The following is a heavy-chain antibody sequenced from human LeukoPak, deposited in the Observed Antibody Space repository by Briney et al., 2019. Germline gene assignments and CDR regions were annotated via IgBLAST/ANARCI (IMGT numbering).Heavy chain of an antibody. V-gene: IGHV1-18*01. D-gene: IGHD4-17*01. CDR2: TSAHNGNT. CDR3: ARLDYGGNSVVDY. CDR1: VYTFNKYG. Sequence: ASVKVSCKASVYTFNKYGISWVRQAPGQGLEWMGWTSAHNGNTNYAQKLQGRVTMTTDTSASTAYMELRSLGSDDTAVYYCARLDYGGNSVVDYWGQGTLVTVSS. J-gene: IGHJ4*02.